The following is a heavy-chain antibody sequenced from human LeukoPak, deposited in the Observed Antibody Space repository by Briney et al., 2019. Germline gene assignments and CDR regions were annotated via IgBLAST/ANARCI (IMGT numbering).Heavy chain of an antibody. D-gene: IGHD3-16*01. Sequence: GGSLRLSCAASGFTFGTYGMHWVRQAPGKGLEWVAFLRYDGNNKFYTDSVKGRFTISRDNSKNTLYLQMNSLRVEDAAIYYCAKDSIYGGWGNAFDIWGQGTMVTVSS. CDR3: AKDSIYGGWGNAFDI. J-gene: IGHJ3*02. CDR1: GFTFGTYG. CDR2: LRYDGNNK. V-gene: IGHV3-30*02.